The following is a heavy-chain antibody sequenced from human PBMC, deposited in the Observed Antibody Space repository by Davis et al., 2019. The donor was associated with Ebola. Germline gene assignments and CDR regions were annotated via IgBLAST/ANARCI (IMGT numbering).Heavy chain of an antibody. CDR1: GGSISSYY. Sequence: MPSETLSLTCTASGGSISSYYWSWIPQPPGKGLDWLGYIYYSGSTNYNPSLKSRVTISVDTSKNQFSLKLSSVTAADTAVYYCARETLIGSSTSFYYYYGMDVWGQGTTVTVSS. CDR3: ARETLIGSSTSFYYYYGMDV. CDR2: IYYSGST. D-gene: IGHD2-2*01. J-gene: IGHJ6*02. V-gene: IGHV4-59*01.